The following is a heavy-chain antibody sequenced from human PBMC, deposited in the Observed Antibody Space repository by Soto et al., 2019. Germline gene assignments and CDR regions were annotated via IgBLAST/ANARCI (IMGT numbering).Heavy chain of an antibody. CDR2: ISGSGGST. V-gene: IGHV3-23*01. Sequence: EVQLLESGGGLVQPGGSLRLSCAASGFTFSSYAMSWVRQAPGKGLEWVSAISGSGGSTYYADSVKGRFTISRDNSKNTLYLQMNSLRAEDTAVYYCAKPITICGVVIDYYYYMDVWGKVTTVTVSS. CDR3: AKPITICGVVIDYYYYMDV. D-gene: IGHD3-3*01. CDR1: GFTFSSYA. J-gene: IGHJ6*03.